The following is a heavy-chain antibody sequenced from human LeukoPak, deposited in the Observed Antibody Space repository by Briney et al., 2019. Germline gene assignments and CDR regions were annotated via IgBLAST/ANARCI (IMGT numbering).Heavy chain of an antibody. Sequence: ASVKVSCKASGYTFTGYYMHWVRQAPGQGLEWMGRINPNSGGTNYAQKFQGRVTMTRDTSVSTAYMELSRLRSDDTAVYYCSRGGSSWYYFDYWGQGTLFTVSS. V-gene: IGHV1-2*06. CDR3: SRGGSSWYYFDY. CDR1: GYTFTGYY. D-gene: IGHD6-13*01. J-gene: IGHJ4*02. CDR2: INPNSGGT.